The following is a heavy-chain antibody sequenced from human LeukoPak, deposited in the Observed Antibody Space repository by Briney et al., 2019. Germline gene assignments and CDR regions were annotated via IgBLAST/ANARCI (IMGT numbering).Heavy chain of an antibody. Sequence: ASVKVSCKASGYTFIGYYMHWVRQAPGQGLEWMGWINPNSGGTNYAQKFQGRVTMTRDTSISTAYMELSRLRSDDTAVYYCASYSSSLYYMDVWGKGTTVTVSS. J-gene: IGHJ6*03. D-gene: IGHD6-6*01. CDR3: ASYSSSLYYMDV. CDR2: INPNSGGT. V-gene: IGHV1-2*02. CDR1: GYTFIGYY.